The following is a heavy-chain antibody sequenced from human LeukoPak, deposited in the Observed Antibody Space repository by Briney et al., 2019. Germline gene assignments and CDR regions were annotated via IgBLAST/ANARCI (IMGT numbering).Heavy chain of an antibody. CDR1: GFTFSSYS. V-gene: IGHV3-30*03. CDR2: ISYDGSNK. D-gene: IGHD2/OR15-2a*01. Sequence: GKSLRLSCAASGFTFSSYSMHWVRQAPGKGLEWVAVISYDGSNKYYIDSVKGRFTISRDNSKNTLYLQMNSLRAEDTAVYYCARGENSKTYPVSGYWGQGTLVTVSS. J-gene: IGHJ4*02. CDR3: ARGENSKTYPVSGY.